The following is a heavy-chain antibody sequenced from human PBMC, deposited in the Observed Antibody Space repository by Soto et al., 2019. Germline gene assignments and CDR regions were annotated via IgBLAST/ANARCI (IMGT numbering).Heavy chain of an antibody. J-gene: IGHJ4*02. V-gene: IGHV4-31*03. CDR1: GGSISSGGYY. Sequence: TLSLTCTVSGGSISSGGYYWSWIRQHPGKGLEWIGYIYYSGSTYYNPSLKSRVTISVDTSKNQFSLKLSSVTAADTAVYYCARVQDSSGYYYEENTYYFDYWGQGTLVTVSS. D-gene: IGHD3-22*01. CDR3: ARVQDSSGYYYEENTYYFDY. CDR2: IYYSGST.